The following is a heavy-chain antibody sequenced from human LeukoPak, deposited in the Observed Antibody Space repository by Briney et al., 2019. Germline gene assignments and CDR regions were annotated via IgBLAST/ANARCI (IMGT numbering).Heavy chain of an antibody. D-gene: IGHD4-23*01. Sequence: KPGGSLRLSCAASGFTFSNAWMSWVRQAPGKGLEWVGRIKSKTDGGTTDYAAPVKGRFTISRDDSKNTLYLQMNSLKTEDTAVYYCTTDYGGNSGFDYWGQGTLVTVSS. CDR1: GFTFSNAW. J-gene: IGHJ4*02. CDR2: IKSKTDGGTT. CDR3: TTDYGGNSGFDY. V-gene: IGHV3-15*01.